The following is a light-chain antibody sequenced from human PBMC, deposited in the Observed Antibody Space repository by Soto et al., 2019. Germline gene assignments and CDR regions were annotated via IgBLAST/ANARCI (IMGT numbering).Light chain of an antibody. V-gene: IGLV1-40*01. Sequence: QSALTQPPSVSGAPGQRVAISCTGSTPNIGAEYDVHWYQQLPGTAPKRLIYGDNNRPSGVPDRFSGSKSGTSASLAITGPQPEDEADYYCQSYDSSLTTFVFGTGTKSPS. J-gene: IGLJ1*01. CDR1: TPNIGAEYD. CDR3: QSYDSSLTTFV. CDR2: GDN.